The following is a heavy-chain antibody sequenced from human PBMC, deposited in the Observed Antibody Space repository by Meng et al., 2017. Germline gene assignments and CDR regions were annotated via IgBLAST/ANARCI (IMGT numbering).Heavy chain of an antibody. CDR1: GASLSSAVF. V-gene: IGHV4-30-4*01. J-gene: IGHJ5*02. CDR2: ISYSGAT. Sequence: QVQLQESGPRLVRPSQTLSLTCTVPGASLSSAVFWIWIRQPPGKDLEWIGYISYSGATHYNPSLKGRLTISVDTAKNQFSLSLSSVTAADTAVYYCARVVGDCASCYKGWFDPWGQGTLVTVSS. D-gene: IGHD2-2*02. CDR3: ARVVGDCASCYKGWFDP.